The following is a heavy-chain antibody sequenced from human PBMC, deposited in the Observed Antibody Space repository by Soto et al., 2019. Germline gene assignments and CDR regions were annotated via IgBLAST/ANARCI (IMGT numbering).Heavy chain of an antibody. CDR3: ARGGHSYGYLAYFDH. J-gene: IGHJ4*02. D-gene: IGHD5-18*01. V-gene: IGHV1-3*01. CDR2: INAGNGNT. CDR1: GYIFPNYV. Sequence: GASVKVSCKASGYIFPNYVIHWVRQAPGQRLEWMGWINAGNGNTKYSQKFQDRVTITRDTSASTGYMELSSLISEDTAVYYCARGGHSYGYLAYFDHWSQGTLVTVSS.